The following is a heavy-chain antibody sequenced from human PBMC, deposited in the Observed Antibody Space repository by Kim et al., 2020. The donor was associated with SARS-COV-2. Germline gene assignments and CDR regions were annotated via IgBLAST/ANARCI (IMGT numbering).Heavy chain of an antibody. D-gene: IGHD1-26*01. CDR1: GGSISSGSDH. Sequence: SETLSLTCSVSGGSISSGSDHWAWTRQPPGKGLEWIGSINYSGSTYYNPSLKSRVTIFVDTSQNQFSLRLNSVTVADTAIYYCARRTVGAWGHHYFDLWGRGTLVTVSS. J-gene: IGHJ2*01. CDR2: INYSGST. CDR3: ARRTVGAWGHHYFDL. V-gene: IGHV4-39*01.